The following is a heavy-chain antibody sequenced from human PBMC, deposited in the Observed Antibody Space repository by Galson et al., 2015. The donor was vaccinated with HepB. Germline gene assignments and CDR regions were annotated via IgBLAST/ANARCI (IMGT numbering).Heavy chain of an antibody. V-gene: IGHV1-2*04. CDR2: INPNSGGT. Sequence: SVKVSCKASGYTFTGYYMHWVRQAPGQGLEWMGWINPNSGGTNYAQKFQGWVTMTRDTSISTAYMELSRLRSDDTAVYYCARGGGQQLVGTLGNWFDPWGQGTLVTVSS. J-gene: IGHJ5*02. CDR3: ARGGGQQLVGTLGNWFDP. CDR1: GYTFTGYY. D-gene: IGHD6-13*01.